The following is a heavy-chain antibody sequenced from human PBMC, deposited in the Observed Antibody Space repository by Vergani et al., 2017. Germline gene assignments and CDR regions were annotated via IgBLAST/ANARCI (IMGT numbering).Heavy chain of an antibody. V-gene: IGHV3-30-3*01. CDR2: ISYDGSNK. Sequence: QVQLVESGGGVVQPGRSLRLSCAASGFTFSSYAMHWVRQAPGKGLEWVAVISYDGSNKYYADSVKGRFTISRDNSKNTLYLQMNSLRAEDTAVYYCAKGAWFGDVWGQGTTVTVSS. CDR1: GFTFSSYA. J-gene: IGHJ6*02. CDR3: AKGAWFGDV. D-gene: IGHD3-10*01.